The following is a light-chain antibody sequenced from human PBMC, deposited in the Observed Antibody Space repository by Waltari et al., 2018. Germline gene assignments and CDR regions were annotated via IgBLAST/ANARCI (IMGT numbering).Light chain of an antibody. V-gene: IGKV4-1*01. CDR1: QSLLYSSNNKNY. CDR3: QQYYDTPFT. CDR2: WAS. J-gene: IGKJ3*01. Sequence: DTVMTQSPDYLAVSLGERVTINCKSSQSLLYSSNNKNYLAWYQQKPGQDPKLLIYWASTRKSGVPNRFSGSGSGTDFTLTISSLQAEDVAVYYCQQYYDTPFTFGPGTKLDIK.